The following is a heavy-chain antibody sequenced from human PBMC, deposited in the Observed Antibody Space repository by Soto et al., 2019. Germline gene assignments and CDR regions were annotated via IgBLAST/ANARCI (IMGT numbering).Heavy chain of an antibody. CDR1: GGSISSGGYY. J-gene: IGHJ4*02. CDR2: NYYSGST. V-gene: IGHV4-31*03. CDR3: AREEMGGSYRWDY. D-gene: IGHD1-26*01. Sequence: QVQLQESGPGLVKTSQTLSLTCTVSGGSISSGGYYWSWIRQHPGQGLEWIGYNYYSGSTYYNPSLKSRVTKAVDTSKNQFSLKLSSVTAADTAVYYCAREEMGGSYRWDYWCQGTLVTVSS.